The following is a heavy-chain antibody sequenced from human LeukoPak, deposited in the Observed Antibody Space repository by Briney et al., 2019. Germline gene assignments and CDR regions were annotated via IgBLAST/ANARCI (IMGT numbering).Heavy chain of an antibody. Sequence: GGSLRLSCAASGFTFSTYCMRWIRQAPGKGLEWVAVIWFDGSNKYYGDSVKGRFTISRDNSKNTLYLQMNSLRAEDTAVYYCARGGGGSHLSHFDYWGRGTLVTVSS. CDR1: GFTFSTYC. J-gene: IGHJ4*02. D-gene: IGHD3-16*01. CDR2: IWFDGSNK. V-gene: IGHV3-33*01. CDR3: ARGGGGSHLSHFDY.